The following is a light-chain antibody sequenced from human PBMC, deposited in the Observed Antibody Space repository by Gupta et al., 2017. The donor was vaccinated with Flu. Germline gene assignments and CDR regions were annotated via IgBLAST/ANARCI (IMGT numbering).Light chain of an antibody. J-gene: IGKJ3*01. CDR1: QSVLPSSNNKPC. V-gene: IGKV4-1*01. CDR2: WAS. CDR3: QQFSSPPPMCT. Sequence: DIVMTQSPDSLAVSLGERATTNCKSSQSVLPSSNNKPCLAWFQQKPGQPPKLLIYWASTRQSGVPARFSGSGSGTDFTLTISSLQSEDVAVYFCQQFSSPPPMCTFGPGTKVDIK.